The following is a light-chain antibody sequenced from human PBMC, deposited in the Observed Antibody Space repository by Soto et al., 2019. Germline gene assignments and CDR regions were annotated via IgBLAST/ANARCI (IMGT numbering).Light chain of an antibody. CDR2: DAS. CDR1: QGVSSY. Sequence: EIVLTQSPATLSSSLGDRATLSCRASQGVSSYLDWYQQKPGQAPKLLIYDASSMATGVPARFSGSGSGTEFTLTISSLQPEDFATYYCLQRSNWPRTFGGGTKVEIK. V-gene: IGKV3-11*01. J-gene: IGKJ4*01. CDR3: LQRSNWPRT.